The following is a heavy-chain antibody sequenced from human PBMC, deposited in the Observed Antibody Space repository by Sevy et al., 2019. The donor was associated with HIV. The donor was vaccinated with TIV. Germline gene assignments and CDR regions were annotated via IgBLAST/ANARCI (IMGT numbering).Heavy chain of an antibody. CDR2: IYWNDDK. D-gene: IGHD3-9*01. CDR1: GFSLSTSGVG. CDR3: AHDKPYYDILTGYSGVFDY. J-gene: IGHJ4*02. Sequence: SGPTLVNPTQTLTLTCTFSGFSLSTSGVGVGWIRQPPGKALEWLALIYWNDDKRYSPSLKSRLTITKDTSKNQVVLTMTNMDPVDTATYYCAHDKPYYDILTGYSGVFDYWGQGTLVTVSS. V-gene: IGHV2-5*01.